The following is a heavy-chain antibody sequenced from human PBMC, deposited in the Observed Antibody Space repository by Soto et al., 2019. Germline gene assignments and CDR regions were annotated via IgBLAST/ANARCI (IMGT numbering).Heavy chain of an antibody. CDR2: MYPDDSDI. V-gene: IGHV5-51*01. J-gene: IGHJ3*02. CDR1: GYSFSFYW. D-gene: IGHD3-22*01. CDR3: ATVYFYDFENSNYYRDAFDI. Sequence: GESLKISCKASGYSFSFYWIGWVRQMPGKGLEWMAIMYPDDSDIRYSPYFEAHVTISADKSTSTAFLQWSSLKASDTAMYFCATVYFYDFENSNYYRDAFDIWGQGTLVTVSS.